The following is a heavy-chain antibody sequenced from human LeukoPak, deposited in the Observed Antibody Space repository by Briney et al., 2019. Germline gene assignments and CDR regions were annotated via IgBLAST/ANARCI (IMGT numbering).Heavy chain of an antibody. J-gene: IGHJ6*02. CDR1: GFTFSSYW. CDR3: ARNNGVDV. V-gene: IGHV3-74*01. CDR2: IASDGNNR. Sequence: GGSLRLSCAASGFTFSSYWMNWVRQVPGKGLVWVSRIASDGNNRDYADSVKGRFTISRDNAKNTLYLQMNSLRAEDTALYHCARNNGVDVWGQGTTVIVSS.